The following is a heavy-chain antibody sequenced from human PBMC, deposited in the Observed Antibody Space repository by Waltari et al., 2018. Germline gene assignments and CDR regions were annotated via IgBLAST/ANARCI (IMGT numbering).Heavy chain of an antibody. J-gene: IGHJ4*02. CDR2: INHSGST. CDR3: ARGTRYYDFWSGYFQPHYFDY. Sequence: QVQLQQWGAGLLKPSETLSLTCAVYGGSFSGYYWSWIRQPPGKGLEWIGEINHSGSTNDNPSLKSRVTISVDTSKNQFSLKLSSVTAADTAVYYCARGTRYYDFWSGYFQPHYFDYWGQGTLVTVSS. V-gene: IGHV4-34*01. D-gene: IGHD3-3*01. CDR1: GGSFSGYY.